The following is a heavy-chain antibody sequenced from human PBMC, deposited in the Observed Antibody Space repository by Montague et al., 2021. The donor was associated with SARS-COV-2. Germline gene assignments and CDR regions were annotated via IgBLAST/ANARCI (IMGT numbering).Heavy chain of an antibody. Sequence: SETLSLTCAVYGGSFSGYYWNWIRQPPGKGLEWIGEINHSGSTNYNPSPKSRVTMSVDTSKNQFSLKLSAVTAAATAVYYCARGARQGYGFRLGSFDSWGQGTLVTVSS. J-gene: IGHJ4*02. CDR2: INHSGST. V-gene: IGHV4-34*01. CDR1: GGSFSGYY. D-gene: IGHD3-10*01. CDR3: ARGARQGYGFRLGSFDS.